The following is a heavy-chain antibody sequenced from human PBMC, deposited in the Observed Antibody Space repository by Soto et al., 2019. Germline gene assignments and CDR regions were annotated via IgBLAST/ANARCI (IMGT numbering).Heavy chain of an antibody. D-gene: IGHD3-10*01. Sequence: LVTMSRSCRVAGGSCSSGIYYWSWIRPPPGKGLEWIGYIYNSGSTNYNPSLKSRVTISVDTSKNHFSLRMSSVTAADTAGYYCARESESGSYYFDNWGRATGVTVSA. CDR1: GGSCSSGIYY. J-gene: IGHJ4*02. CDR2: IYNSGST. CDR3: ARESESGSYYFDN. V-gene: IGHV4-61*03.